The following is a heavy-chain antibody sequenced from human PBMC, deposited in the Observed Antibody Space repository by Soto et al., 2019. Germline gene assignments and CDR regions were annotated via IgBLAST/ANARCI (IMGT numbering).Heavy chain of an antibody. D-gene: IGHD3-10*01. CDR3: ARRGSYYYYYMDV. CDR1: GGSISSYY. CDR2: IYYSGST. J-gene: IGHJ6*03. Sequence: SETLSLTCTVSGGSISSYYWSWIRQPPGKGLEWIGYIYYSGSTNYNPSLKSRVTISVDTSKNQFSLKLSSVTAADTAVYYCARRGSYYYYYMDVWGKGTTVTVSS. V-gene: IGHV4-59*08.